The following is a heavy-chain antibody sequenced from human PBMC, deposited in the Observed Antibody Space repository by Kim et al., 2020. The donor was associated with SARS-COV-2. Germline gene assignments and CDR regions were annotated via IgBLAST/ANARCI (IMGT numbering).Heavy chain of an antibody. CDR2: IYYSGST. D-gene: IGHD4-17*01. CDR1: GGSISSYY. CDR3: ARGDGDYSLYYFDY. Sequence: SETLSLTCTVSGGSISSYYWSWIRQPPGKGLEWIGYIYYSGSTNYNPSLKSRVTISVDTSKNQFSLKLSSVTAADTAVYYCARGDGDYSLYYFDYWGQGT. V-gene: IGHV4-59*01. J-gene: IGHJ4*02.